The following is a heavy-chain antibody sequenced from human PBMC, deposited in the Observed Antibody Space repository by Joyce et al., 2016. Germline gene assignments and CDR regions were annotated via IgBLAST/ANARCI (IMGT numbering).Heavy chain of an antibody. J-gene: IGHJ4*02. D-gene: IGHD4-17*01. CDR2: LYHSGNS. CDR1: GFPIRSGYY. Sequence: QVQLQESGPGLVKPSETLSLTCAVSGFPIRSGYYWGWIRQPPGEGLEWIGSLYHSGNSYYNPSLKRRVAISIDTSKNQFSLKLSSVTAADTAVYYCARDSTVTTKRAFDQWGQGTLVTVSS. V-gene: IGHV4-38-2*02. CDR3: ARDSTVTTKRAFDQ.